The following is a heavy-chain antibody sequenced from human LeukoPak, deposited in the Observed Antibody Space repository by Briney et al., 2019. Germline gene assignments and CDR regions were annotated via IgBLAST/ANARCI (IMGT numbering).Heavy chain of an antibody. CDR2: IYHSGST. D-gene: IGHD3-3*01. V-gene: IGHV4-30-2*01. J-gene: IGHJ4*02. Sequence: PSETLSITCAVSGGSISSGGYSWSWIRQPPGKGLEWIGYIYHSGSTYYNPSLKSRVTISVDRSKNQFSLKLSSVTAADTAVYYCASGATIFGVVNSFDYWGQGTLVTVSS. CDR1: GGSISSGGYS. CDR3: ASGATIFGVVNSFDY.